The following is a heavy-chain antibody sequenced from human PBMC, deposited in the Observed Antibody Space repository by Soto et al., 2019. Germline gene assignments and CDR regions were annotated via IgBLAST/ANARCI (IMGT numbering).Heavy chain of an antibody. V-gene: IGHV3-9*01. Sequence: GGSLRLSCAASGFTFSSYAMSWVRQAPGKGLEWVSGISWNSGSIGYADSVKGRFTISRDNAKNSLYLQMNSLRAEDTALYYCAKDRGSGWYGGGGYYYGMDVWGQGTTVTVSS. D-gene: IGHD6-19*01. CDR2: ISWNSGSI. CDR1: GFTFSSYA. J-gene: IGHJ6*02. CDR3: AKDRGSGWYGGGGYYYGMDV.